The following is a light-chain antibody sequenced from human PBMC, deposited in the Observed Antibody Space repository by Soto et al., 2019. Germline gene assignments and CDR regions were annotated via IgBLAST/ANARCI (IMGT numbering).Light chain of an antibody. CDR3: QQGSNWPLT. CDR1: QGSRGS. CDR2: VTS. V-gene: IGKV1-12*01. J-gene: IGKJ5*01. Sequence: DIQMTQSPSSVSASVGDRVTITCRATQGSRGSLAWYQQKPWKAPKLLISVTSRLQSGVPSRFSGSASGTEFTLTIDSLQSEDLANYSCQQGSNWPLTFGQGTRLEIK.